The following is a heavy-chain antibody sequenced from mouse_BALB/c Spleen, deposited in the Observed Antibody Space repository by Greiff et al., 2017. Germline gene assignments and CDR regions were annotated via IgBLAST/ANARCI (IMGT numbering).Heavy chain of an antibody. CDR3: ARSLTGTFDY. Sequence: EVKLEESGPGLVKPSQSLSLTCTVTGYSITSDYAWNWIRQFPGNKLEWMGYISYSGSTSYNPSLKSRISITRDTSKNQFFLQLNSVTTEDTATYYCARSLTGTFDYWGQGTTLTVSS. D-gene: IGHD4-1*01. J-gene: IGHJ2*01. CDR1: GYSITSDYA. CDR2: ISYSGST. V-gene: IGHV3-2*02.